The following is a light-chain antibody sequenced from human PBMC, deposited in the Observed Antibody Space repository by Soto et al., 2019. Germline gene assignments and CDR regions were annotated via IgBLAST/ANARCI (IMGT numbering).Light chain of an antibody. CDR3: QQSNSITWT. Sequence: DIQVTQSPSSLSASVQDRVTITCQTSQDIRKSLNWYQHRPGKAPKVLIYAASSLQSGVPSRFSGSGSETDFTLTISSLQPEDFATYSCQQSNSITWTFGQGTKVDIK. CDR1: QDIRKS. V-gene: IGKV1-39*01. CDR2: AAS. J-gene: IGKJ1*01.